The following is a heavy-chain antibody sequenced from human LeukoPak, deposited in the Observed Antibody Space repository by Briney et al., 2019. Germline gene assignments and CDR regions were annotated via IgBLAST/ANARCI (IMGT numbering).Heavy chain of an antibody. V-gene: IGHV4-39*01. J-gene: IGHJ4*02. D-gene: IGHD3-22*01. CDR2: IFYSGST. Sequence: SETLSLTCTVSSGSISTSNYYWGWVRQPPGKALEWIGNIFYSGSTYYSPSLKSRVTISVDTSKNQFSLKLSSVTAADTAVYYCARTRYYYDSSVGYWGQGTLVTVSS. CDR1: SGSISTSNYY. CDR3: ARTRYYYDSSVGY.